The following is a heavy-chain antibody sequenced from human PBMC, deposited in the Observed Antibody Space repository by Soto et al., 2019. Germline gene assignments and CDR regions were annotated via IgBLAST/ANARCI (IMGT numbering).Heavy chain of an antibody. Sequence: QVQLQQWGAGLLKPSETLSLTCAVYGGSFRGYYWSWIRQPPGKGLEWIGEINHSGSTNYNPSLKSRVTISVDTSKNQFSLKLSSVTVADTAVYYCARERAVAGRYYFDFWGQGTLVTVSS. J-gene: IGHJ4*02. D-gene: IGHD6-19*01. CDR3: ARERAVAGRYYFDF. CDR1: GGSFRGYY. CDR2: INHSGST. V-gene: IGHV4-34*01.